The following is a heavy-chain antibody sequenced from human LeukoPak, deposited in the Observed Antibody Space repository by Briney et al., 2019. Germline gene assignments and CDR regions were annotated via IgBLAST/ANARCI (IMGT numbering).Heavy chain of an antibody. Sequence: SQTLSLTCTVSGGSISSGGYYWSWIRQHPGKGLEWIGYIYYSGSTNYNPSLKSRVTISVDTSKNQFSLKLSSVTAADTAVYYCARDGGIGLTYYYGMDVWGKGTTVTVSS. D-gene: IGHD3-16*01. CDR3: ARDGGIGLTYYYGMDV. J-gene: IGHJ6*04. CDR2: IYYSGST. CDR1: GGSISSGGYY. V-gene: IGHV4-31*03.